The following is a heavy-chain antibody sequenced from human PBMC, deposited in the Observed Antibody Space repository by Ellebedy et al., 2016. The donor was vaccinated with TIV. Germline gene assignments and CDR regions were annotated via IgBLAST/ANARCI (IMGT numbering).Heavy chain of an antibody. D-gene: IGHD5-12*01. CDR3: ARDPNSPGDTGYGDY. CDR1: GFTFTTYW. J-gene: IGHJ4*02. V-gene: IGHV3-7*03. Sequence: PGGSLRLSCAASGFTFTTYWMSWVRRAPGQGLEWVANMNQVGSEKYYVDSVKGRFTISRDNAQNSLYLHMNNLRAEDTAVYYCARDPNSPGDTGYGDYWGQGVVVTVST. CDR2: MNQVGSEK.